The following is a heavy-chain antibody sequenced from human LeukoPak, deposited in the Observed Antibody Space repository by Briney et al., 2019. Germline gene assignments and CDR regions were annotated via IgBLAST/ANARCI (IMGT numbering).Heavy chain of an antibody. CDR3: AKVTPADYDFWSGYLYYFDY. Sequence: PGGSLRLSCAASGSTFSSYAMSWVRQAPGKGLEWVSAISGSGGSTYYADSVKGWFTISRDNSKNTLYLQMNSLRAEDTAVYYCAKVTPADYDFWSGYLYYFDYWGQGTLVTVSS. J-gene: IGHJ4*02. CDR1: GSTFSSYA. V-gene: IGHV3-23*01. CDR2: ISGSGGST. D-gene: IGHD3-3*01.